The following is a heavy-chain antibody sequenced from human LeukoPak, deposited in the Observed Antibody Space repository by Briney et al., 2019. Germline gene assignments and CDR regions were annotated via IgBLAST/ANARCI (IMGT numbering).Heavy chain of an antibody. Sequence: SETLSLTCTVSGGSISSHFWSWIRQPPGKGLECFGYIYYTGSSNYNPSLKSRVTMSVDTSKNQLSLELRSVTAADTAVYYCARASSSGSYFNFAYWGQGILVTVSS. J-gene: IGHJ4*02. V-gene: IGHV4-59*11. CDR1: GGSISSHF. D-gene: IGHD1-26*01. CDR3: ARASSSGSYFNFAY. CDR2: IYYTGSS.